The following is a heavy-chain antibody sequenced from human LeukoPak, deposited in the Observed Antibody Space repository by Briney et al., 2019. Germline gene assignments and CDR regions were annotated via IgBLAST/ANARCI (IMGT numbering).Heavy chain of an antibody. J-gene: IGHJ3*02. D-gene: IGHD2-21*01. CDR1: GFTFSSYG. Sequence: PGRSLRLSCAASGFTFSSYGMHWVRQAPGKGLEWVAVIWYDGSNKYYADSVKGRFTISRDNSKNTLYLQMNSLRAEDTAVYYCAKDPLVVVVFAFDIWGQGTMVTVSS. CDR2: IWYDGSNK. V-gene: IGHV3-33*06. CDR3: AKDPLVVVVFAFDI.